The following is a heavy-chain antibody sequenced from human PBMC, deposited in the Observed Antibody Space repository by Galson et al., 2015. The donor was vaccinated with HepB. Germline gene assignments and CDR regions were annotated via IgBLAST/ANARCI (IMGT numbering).Heavy chain of an antibody. J-gene: IGHJ6*02. CDR1: GYPFTNYG. CDR3: TRPFRGLGGYYYYGMDV. D-gene: IGHD3-10*01. CDR2: ISAYNGNT. V-gene: IGHV1-18*04. Sequence: SCKASGYPFTNYGISWVRQAPGQGLEWMGWISAYNGNTNNAQKFQGRVTMTTDTSTSTAYMELRSLRSDDTAVYYCTRPFRGLGGYYYYGMDVWGQGTTVTVSS.